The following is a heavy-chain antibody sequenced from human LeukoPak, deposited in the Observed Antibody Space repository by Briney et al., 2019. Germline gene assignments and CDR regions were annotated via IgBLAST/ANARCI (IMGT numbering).Heavy chain of an antibody. Sequence: GGSLRLSCAASGFTFINYDIHWVRQAPGKGLEWVALISYDGSNRYYADSVQGRFTISRDSSENTLYLQMNSLRAEDTAVYYCAKTVNYYDSRRLDYWGQGTLVTVSS. CDR3: AKTVNYYDSRRLDY. CDR2: ISYDGSNR. CDR1: GFTFINYD. V-gene: IGHV3-30*18. D-gene: IGHD3-22*01. J-gene: IGHJ4*02.